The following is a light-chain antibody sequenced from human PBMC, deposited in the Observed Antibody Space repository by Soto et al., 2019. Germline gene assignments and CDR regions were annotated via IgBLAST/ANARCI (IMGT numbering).Light chain of an antibody. Sequence: QSVLTQSASVSGSPGQSITISCTGTSRDVGGYNYVSWYQHHPGKVPKLLIYEVHSRPSGVSNRFSGSKSGNTASLTISGLQAEDEADYYCTSYTSSATLVFGPGTKVTVL. CDR1: SRDVGGYNY. CDR2: EVH. CDR3: TSYTSSATLV. J-gene: IGLJ1*01. V-gene: IGLV2-14*01.